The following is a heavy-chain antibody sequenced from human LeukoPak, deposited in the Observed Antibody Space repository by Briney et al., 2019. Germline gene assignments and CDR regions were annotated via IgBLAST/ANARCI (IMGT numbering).Heavy chain of an antibody. CDR1: GFTFSNHW. J-gene: IGHJ4*02. V-gene: IGHV3-74*01. Sequence: GGSLRLSCAASGFTFSNHWMHWVRQAPGKGLMWVSRINRDGSRTDYADSVKGRFTISRDNSKNTLYLQMNSLRPEDTAVYYCAKDRHYGSGSPAAHWGQGTLVTVSS. D-gene: IGHD3-10*01. CDR3: AKDRHYGSGSPAAH. CDR2: INRDGSRT.